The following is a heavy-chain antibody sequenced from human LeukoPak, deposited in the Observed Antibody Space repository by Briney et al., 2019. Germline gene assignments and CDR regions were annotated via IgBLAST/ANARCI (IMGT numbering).Heavy chain of an antibody. D-gene: IGHD4-17*01. CDR1: GGSISSSSYY. V-gene: IGHV4-39*01. Sequence: SETLSLTCTVSGGSISSSSYYWRWIRQPPGKGLEWIGSIYYSGSTYYNPSLKSRVTISVDTSRNQFSLKLSSVTAADTAVYYCARRMTVTVSFDYWGQGTLVTVSS. J-gene: IGHJ4*02. CDR3: ARRMTVTVSFDY. CDR2: IYYSGST.